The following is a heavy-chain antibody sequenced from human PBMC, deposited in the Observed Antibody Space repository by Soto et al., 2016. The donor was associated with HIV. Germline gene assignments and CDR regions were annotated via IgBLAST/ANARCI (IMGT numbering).Heavy chain of an antibody. D-gene: IGHD5-12*01. CDR1: GNSISSGF. J-gene: IGHJ3*02. Sequence: QVQLQESGVGLVKPSETLSLTCAVSGNSISSGFWSWSWIRQSPGKALEWIGNVHHSGKINYDPSLKSRVSLSVDASKNQFSLKMTSVTAADTAVFYCARDGFPDRRRPLDIWGPGTMVAVSS. CDR2: VHHSGKI. CDR3: ARDGFPDRRRPLDI. V-gene: IGHV4-59*01.